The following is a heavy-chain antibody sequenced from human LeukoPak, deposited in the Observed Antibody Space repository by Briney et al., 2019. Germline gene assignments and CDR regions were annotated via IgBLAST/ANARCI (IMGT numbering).Heavy chain of an antibody. J-gene: IGHJ6*03. V-gene: IGHV4-34*01. D-gene: IGHD3-10*01. CDR1: GGSFSGYY. CDR2: INHSGST. Sequence: SESLSLTCAVYGGSFSGYYWSWIRQPPGKGLEWIGEINHSGSTNYNPPLKSRVTISVDTSKNQFSLKLSSVTAADTAVYYCAIWFGEPHYYYYYMDVWGKGTTATVSS. CDR3: AIWFGEPHYYYYYMDV.